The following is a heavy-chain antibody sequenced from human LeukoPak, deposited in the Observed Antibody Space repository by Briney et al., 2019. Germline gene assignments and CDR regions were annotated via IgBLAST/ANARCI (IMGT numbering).Heavy chain of an antibody. Sequence: GRSLRLSCAASGFTFDDYAMHWVPHAPGKSLEWVSGISWNSGSIGYTDSVKGRFTISRDNAKNSLYLQLNSLRAEDMALYYCAKGGYSSSSGWFDPWGQGTLVTVSS. J-gene: IGHJ5*02. CDR3: AKGGYSSSSGWFDP. CDR1: GFTFDDYA. V-gene: IGHV3-9*03. CDR2: ISWNSGSI. D-gene: IGHD6-6*01.